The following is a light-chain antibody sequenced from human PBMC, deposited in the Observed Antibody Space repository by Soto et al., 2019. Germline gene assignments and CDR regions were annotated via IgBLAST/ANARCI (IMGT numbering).Light chain of an antibody. J-gene: IGKJ4*01. CDR2: AAS. CDR1: QGISRY. V-gene: IGKV1-8*01. CDR3: QQYYSYPLT. Sequence: AIRMTQSPSSFSASTGDRVTITCRASQGISRYLACYQQKPGKAPKLLIYAASTLQSGVPSRFSRSGSGTDFTLTSSCMQSEDFATYDCQQYYSYPLTFSGGTKVELK.